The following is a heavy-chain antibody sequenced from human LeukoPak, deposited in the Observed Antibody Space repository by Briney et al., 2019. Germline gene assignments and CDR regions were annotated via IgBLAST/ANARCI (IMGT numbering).Heavy chain of an antibody. CDR3: ARQTGVGLFILP. V-gene: IGHV4-38-2*02. CDR2: IYHSGST. D-gene: IGHD3-3*01. CDR1: GYSISSGYY. Sequence: SETLSLTCTVSGYSISSGYYWGWIRQPPGKGLEWIGSIYHSGSTYYNPSLKSRVTISVDTSKNQFSLKLTSVTAADTAVYYCARQTGVGLFILPGGQGTLVTVSS. J-gene: IGHJ4*02.